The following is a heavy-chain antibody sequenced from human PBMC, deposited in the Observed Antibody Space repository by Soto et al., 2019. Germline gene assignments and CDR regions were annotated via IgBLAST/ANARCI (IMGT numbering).Heavy chain of an antibody. CDR1: GFTFSHSA. Sequence: GGSLRLSCSASGFTFSHSAMHWVRQAPGKGLEYVAAIGSTGASTYYPGSVKGRFIISRDNSKNTLFLQMNSLRPEDTAVYYCVRGGGAYAGSSLWFDSWGQGTLVTVSS. CDR2: IGSTGAST. D-gene: IGHD3-16*01. V-gene: IGHV3-64D*06. J-gene: IGHJ5*01. CDR3: VRGGGAYAGSSLWFDS.